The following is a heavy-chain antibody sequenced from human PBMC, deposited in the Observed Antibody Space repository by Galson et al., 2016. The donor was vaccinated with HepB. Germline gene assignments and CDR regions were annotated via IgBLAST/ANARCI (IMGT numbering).Heavy chain of an antibody. D-gene: IGHD3-9*01. V-gene: IGHV1-2*02. CDR2: INPNSGGT. J-gene: IGHJ4*02. CDR1: GYTFTGHY. CDR3: ARAGLRYFDWFSPYYFDY. Sequence: SVKVSCKASGYTFTGHYMHWVRQAPGQGLEWMGWINPNSGGTKFAVKFQGRVTVTRDTSTSIAYMELSRLRSDDTAVYFCARAGLRYFDWFSPYYFDYWGQGTLATVSS.